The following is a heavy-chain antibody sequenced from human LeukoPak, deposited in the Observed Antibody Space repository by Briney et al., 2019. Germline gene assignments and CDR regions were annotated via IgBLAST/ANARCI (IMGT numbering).Heavy chain of an antibody. CDR2: INPSGGST. Sequence: ASVKVSCKASGYTFTSYYMHWVRQAPGQGLEWMGIINPSGGSTSYAQKFQGRVTMTRDTSTSTVYMELSSLRSEDTAVYYCAKVPFGSGSYSTLDYWGQGTLVTVSS. V-gene: IGHV1-46*01. CDR3: AKVPFGSGSYSTLDY. J-gene: IGHJ4*02. D-gene: IGHD3-10*01. CDR1: GYTFTSYY.